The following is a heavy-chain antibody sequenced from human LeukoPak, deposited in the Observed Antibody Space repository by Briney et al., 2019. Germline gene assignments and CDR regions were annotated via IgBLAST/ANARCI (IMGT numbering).Heavy chain of an antibody. V-gene: IGHV3-7*01. CDR1: GDTFSISW. CDR3: ARDAGWGYYDC. CDR2: IAKHGNNN. Sequence: GGSLRLSCVASGDTFSISWVSWVRQAPGGGGALLANIAKHGNNNYYVYSVKGLSATSRDYTSNSVFLQMDSLGAEATSVYYFARDAGWGYYDCWGQRPPVTLSA. J-gene: IGHJ4*02. D-gene: IGHD1-26*01.